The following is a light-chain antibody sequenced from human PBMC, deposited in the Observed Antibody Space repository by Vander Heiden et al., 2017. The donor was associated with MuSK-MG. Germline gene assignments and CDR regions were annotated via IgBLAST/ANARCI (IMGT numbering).Light chain of an antibody. V-gene: IGKV1-33*01. Sequence: DIQMTQSPSSLSASVGDRVTITCQASQDISNYLHWYQQKPGKAPKLLIYDASNLETGVPSRFSGSGSGTDFTFTISSLQPEDIATYYCQQDDKLPRTFGQGTKLXIK. J-gene: IGKJ2*01. CDR2: DAS. CDR1: QDISNY. CDR3: QQDDKLPRT.